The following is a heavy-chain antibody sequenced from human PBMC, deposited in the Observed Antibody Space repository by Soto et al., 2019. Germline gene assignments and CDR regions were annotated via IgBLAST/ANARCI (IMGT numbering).Heavy chain of an antibody. CDR1: GFTFSSYS. V-gene: IGHV3-21*01. CDR3: ARDPIEYSRSVDPENWFDP. CDR2: ISSSSSYI. J-gene: IGHJ5*02. D-gene: IGHD6-6*01. Sequence: GGSLRLSCAASGFTFSSYSMNWVRQAPGKGLEWVSSISSSSSYIYYADSVKGRFTISRDNAKNSLYLQMNSLRAEDTAVYYCARDPIEYSRSVDPENWFDPWGQGTLVTVSS.